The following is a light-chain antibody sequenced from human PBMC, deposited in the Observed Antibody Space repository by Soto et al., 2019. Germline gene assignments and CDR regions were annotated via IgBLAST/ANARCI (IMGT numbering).Light chain of an antibody. CDR2: GNS. CDR3: QSYDSSLSGLV. V-gene: IGLV1-40*01. Sequence: QHVLTQPPSVSGAPGQRVTISCTGSSSNIGAGYDVHWYQQLPGTAPKLLIYGNSNRPSGVPDRFSGSKSGTSASLAITGLQAEDEADYYCQSYDSSLSGLVFGTGTKLTVL. J-gene: IGLJ1*01. CDR1: SSNIGAGYD.